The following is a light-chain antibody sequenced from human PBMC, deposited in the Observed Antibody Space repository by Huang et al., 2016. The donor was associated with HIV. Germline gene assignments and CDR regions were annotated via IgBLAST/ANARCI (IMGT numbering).Light chain of an antibody. V-gene: IGKV3-11*01. CDR2: ETS. CDR3: QQRSSGVT. Sequence: IVLTQSPATLSWYPGERVTLSCRASQSVGNYIAWYQQHPGQSPKLLIYETSNRATGTPVRFSGSGSWTDFTLTISSLESEDFAVYYCQQRSSGVTFGGGTKVQVK. CDR1: QSVGNY. J-gene: IGKJ4*01.